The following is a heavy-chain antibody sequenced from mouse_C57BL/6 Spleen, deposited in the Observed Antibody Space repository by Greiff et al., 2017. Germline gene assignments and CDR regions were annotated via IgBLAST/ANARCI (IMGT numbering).Heavy chain of an antibody. J-gene: IGHJ4*01. D-gene: IGHD1-1*01. CDR3: EITTVVPPYYAMDY. CDR2: IYPRDGST. Sequence: QVQLQQSDAELVKPGASVKISCKVSGYTFTDHTIHWMKQRPEQGLEWIGYIYPRDGSTKYNEKFKGKATLTAAKSSSSAYMQLNSLTSEDSAVYFCEITTVVPPYYAMDYWGQGTSVTVSS. V-gene: IGHV1-78*01. CDR1: GYTFTDHT.